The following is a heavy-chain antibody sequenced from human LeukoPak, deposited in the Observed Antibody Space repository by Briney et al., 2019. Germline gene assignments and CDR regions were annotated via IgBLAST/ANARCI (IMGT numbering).Heavy chain of an antibody. V-gene: IGHV1-46*03. Sequence: GASVKVSYKASGYSFTSYYTHWVRLAPGQGLEWMGVINPSGGSTRYAQKFQDRVTMTRDMSTSTVYMELSSLRSEDTAVYYCAREGVSGSYLGYWGQGTLVTVSS. CDR2: INPSGGST. D-gene: IGHD1-26*01. CDR1: GYSFTSYY. CDR3: AREGVSGSYLGY. J-gene: IGHJ4*02.